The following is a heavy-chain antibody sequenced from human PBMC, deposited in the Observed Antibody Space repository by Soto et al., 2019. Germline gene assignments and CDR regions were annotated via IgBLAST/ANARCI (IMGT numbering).Heavy chain of an antibody. CDR3: ARDQYYDSSGYRTGVAFDI. J-gene: IGHJ3*02. Sequence: QVQLQESGPGLVKPSQTLSLTCTVSGGSISSGGYYWSWIRQHPGKGLEWIGYIYYSGSTYYNPSLKSRVTISVDTSKNQFSLKLSSVTAADTAVYYCARDQYYDSSGYRTGVAFDIWGQGTMVTVSS. V-gene: IGHV4-31*03. CDR2: IYYSGST. CDR1: GGSISSGGYY. D-gene: IGHD3-22*01.